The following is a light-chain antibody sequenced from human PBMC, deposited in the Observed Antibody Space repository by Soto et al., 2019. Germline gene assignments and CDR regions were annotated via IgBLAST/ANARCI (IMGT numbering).Light chain of an antibody. CDR2: STS. J-gene: IGKJ1*01. Sequence: DIQMTQSPSSVSASVGDRVTITCRASQTISSWLAGYQQKPGKAPKLLIYSTSNLQSGVPSRFSGSGSGTDFTLTLSSLQPEDFATYYCQQSNSFPRTFGQGTKVEIK. CDR3: QQSNSFPRT. CDR1: QTISSW. V-gene: IGKV1D-12*01.